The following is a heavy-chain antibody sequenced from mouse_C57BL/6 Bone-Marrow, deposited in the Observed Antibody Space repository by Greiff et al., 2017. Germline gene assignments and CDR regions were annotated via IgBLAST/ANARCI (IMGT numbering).Heavy chain of an antibody. V-gene: IGHV1-84*01. CDR1: GYTFTDYY. Sequence: VQLQESGPELVKPGASVKISCKASGYTFTDYYINWVKQRPGQGLEWIGRIDPNSGGTKYNEKFKSKATLTVDKPSSTAYMQLSSLTSEDSAVYYCARNYGSSPAWFAYWGQGTLVTVSA. D-gene: IGHD1-1*01. J-gene: IGHJ3*01. CDR3: ARNYGSSPAWFAY. CDR2: IDPNSGGT.